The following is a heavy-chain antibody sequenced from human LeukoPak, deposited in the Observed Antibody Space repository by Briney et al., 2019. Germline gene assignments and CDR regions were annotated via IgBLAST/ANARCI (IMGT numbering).Heavy chain of an antibody. D-gene: IGHD5-24*01. CDR3: ATLKDKWLQSPGTDY. J-gene: IGHJ4*02. Sequence: GGSLRLSCAASGFTFSNYVASWVRQAPGKGLEWVSVISGNGVSTNYADSVKGRLTISRDNSKNTVFLQMNSLRAEDTAIYYCATLKDKWLQSPGTDYWGQGTLVTVSS. V-gene: IGHV3-23*01. CDR2: ISGNGVST. CDR1: GFTFSNYV.